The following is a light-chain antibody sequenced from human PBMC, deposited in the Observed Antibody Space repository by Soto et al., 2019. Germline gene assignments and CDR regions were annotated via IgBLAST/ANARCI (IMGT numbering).Light chain of an antibody. CDR1: SSDVGGYNY. V-gene: IGLV2-8*01. J-gene: IGLJ2*01. CDR2: GVS. CDR3: SSFAGNNNLV. Sequence: QSALTQPPSASGSPGQSVTISCTGTSSDVGGYNYVSWYQQHPGKAPKLMISGVSKRPSGVPDRFSGSKSGNTASLTVSGLQAEDEADYYCSSFAGNNNLVFGGGTKLTVL.